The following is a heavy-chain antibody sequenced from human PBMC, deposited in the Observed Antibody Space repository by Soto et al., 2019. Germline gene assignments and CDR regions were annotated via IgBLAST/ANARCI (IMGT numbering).Heavy chain of an antibody. Sequence: GGSLRLSCAASGFTFSSYAMSWVRQAPGKGLEWVSAISGSGGSTYYADSVKGRFTISRDNSKNTLYLQMNSLSAEAAALYYCAQDGPLPDYDILTGDYDFWGQGTLVTVSS. V-gene: IGHV3-23*01. CDR3: AQDGPLPDYDILTGDYDF. D-gene: IGHD3-9*01. CDR1: GFTFSSYA. CDR2: ISGSGGST. J-gene: IGHJ4*02.